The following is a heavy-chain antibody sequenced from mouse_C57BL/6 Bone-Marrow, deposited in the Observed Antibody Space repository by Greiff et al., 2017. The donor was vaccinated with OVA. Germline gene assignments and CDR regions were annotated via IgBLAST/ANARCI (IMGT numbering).Heavy chain of an antibody. CDR3: AREGSNYCFFAY. J-gene: IGHJ3*01. V-gene: IGHV5-4*01. Sequence: EVQRVESGGGLVKPGGSLKLSCAASGFTFSSYAMSWVRQTPEKRLEWVATISDGGSYTYYPDNVKGRFTISRDNAKNNLYLQMSHLKSEDTAMYYCAREGSNYCFFAYWGQGTLVTVSA. D-gene: IGHD2-5*01. CDR2: ISDGGSYT. CDR1: GFTFSSYA.